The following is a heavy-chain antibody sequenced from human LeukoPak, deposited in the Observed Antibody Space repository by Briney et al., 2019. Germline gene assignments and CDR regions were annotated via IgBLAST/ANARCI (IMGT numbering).Heavy chain of an antibody. CDR3: ARDPRVGATNFDY. J-gene: IGHJ4*02. Sequence: PGGSLRLSCAASGFTFSSYAMHWVRQVPGKGLEWVAVISYDGSNKYYADSVKGRFTISRDNSKNTLYLQMNSLRAEDTAVYYCARDPRVGATNFDYWGQGTLVTVSS. CDR2: ISYDGSNK. D-gene: IGHD1-26*01. V-gene: IGHV3-30*04. CDR1: GFTFSSYA.